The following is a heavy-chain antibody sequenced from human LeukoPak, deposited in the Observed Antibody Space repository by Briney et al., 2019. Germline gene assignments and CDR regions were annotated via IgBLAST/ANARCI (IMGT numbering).Heavy chain of an antibody. CDR2: IYPGDSDT. Sequence: GESLKISCTGSGYSFTTNWIGWVRQMPRKGLEWMGIIYPGDSDTRYSPSFRGQVTISADKSISTAYLQWSSLKASDTALYYCAKQSGAAACPDYWGEGTLVTVSS. CDR1: GYSFTTNW. V-gene: IGHV5-51*01. J-gene: IGHJ4*02. CDR3: AKQSGAAACPDY. D-gene: IGHD6-6*01.